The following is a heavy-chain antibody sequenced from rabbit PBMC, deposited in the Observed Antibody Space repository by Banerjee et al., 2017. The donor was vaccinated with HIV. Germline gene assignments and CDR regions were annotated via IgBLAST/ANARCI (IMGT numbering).Heavy chain of an antibody. J-gene: IGHJ6*01. D-gene: IGHD4-1*01. Sequence: QEQLEESGGDLVKPGGTLTLTCTASGFSFSNKYDMNWVRQAPGKGLEWIGCIYAGSGNTYYANWVNGRFTISRDNAQNTLFLQLNSLTAADTATYFCARDLAGVIGWNFGLWGPGTLVTVS. V-gene: IGHV1S43*01. CDR1: GFSFSNKYD. CDR2: IYAGSGNT. CDR3: ARDLAGVIGWNFGL.